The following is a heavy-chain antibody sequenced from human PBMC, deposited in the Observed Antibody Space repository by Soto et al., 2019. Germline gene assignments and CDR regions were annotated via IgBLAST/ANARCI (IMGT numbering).Heavy chain of an antibody. CDR3: ARVVSYRTYYFDC. D-gene: IGHD2-2*02. CDR1: GFTFSSYA. Sequence: PGGSLRLSCAASGFTFSSYAMHWVRQAPGKGLEWVAVISYDGSNKYYADSVKGRFTISRDNSKNTLYLQMNSLRAEDTAVYYCARVVSYRTYYFDCWGQGTLVTVSS. CDR2: ISYDGSNK. J-gene: IGHJ4*02. V-gene: IGHV3-30-3*01.